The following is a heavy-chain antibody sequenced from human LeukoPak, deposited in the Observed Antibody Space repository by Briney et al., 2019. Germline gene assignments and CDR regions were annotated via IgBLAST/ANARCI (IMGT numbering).Heavy chain of an antibody. D-gene: IGHD2-15*01. CDR1: GYTFTGYY. Sequence: ASVKVSCKASGYTFTGYYMHWVRQAPGQGLEWMGWINPNSGGTNYAQKFQGRGTMTRDTSISTAYMELSRLRSDDPAVYYCARHCSGGSCQSAWFDPWGQGTLVTVSS. V-gene: IGHV1-2*02. J-gene: IGHJ5*02. CDR2: INPNSGGT. CDR3: ARHCSGGSCQSAWFDP.